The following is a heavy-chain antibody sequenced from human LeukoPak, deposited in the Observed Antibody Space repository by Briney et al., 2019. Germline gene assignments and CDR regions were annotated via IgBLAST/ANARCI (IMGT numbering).Heavy chain of an antibody. CDR1: GFTFSGYG. J-gene: IGHJ4*02. D-gene: IGHD3-3*01. CDR3: AKRGGDFWSGYYGDFDY. V-gene: IGHV3-30*02. Sequence: GGSLRLSCAASGFTFSGYGMHWARQAPGKGLEWVAFIRYNGGNKYYADSVKGRFTISRDNSKNTLFLQMNSLRAEDTAVYYCAKRGGDFWSGYYGDFDYWGQGTLVTVSS. CDR2: IRYNGGNK.